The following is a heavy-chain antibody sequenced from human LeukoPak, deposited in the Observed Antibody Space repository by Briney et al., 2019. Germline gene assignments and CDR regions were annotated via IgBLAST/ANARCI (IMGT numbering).Heavy chain of an antibody. Sequence: PSETLSLTCTVSGGSISSYYWSWIRQPPGKGLEWIGYIYYSGSTNYNPSLKSRVTISVDTSKNQFSLKLSSVTAADTAVYYCATVSRSGWFSHFDNWGQGTLVTVSS. D-gene: IGHD6-19*01. CDR3: ATVSRSGWFSHFDN. CDR2: IYYSGST. J-gene: IGHJ4*02. V-gene: IGHV4-59*01. CDR1: GGSISSYY.